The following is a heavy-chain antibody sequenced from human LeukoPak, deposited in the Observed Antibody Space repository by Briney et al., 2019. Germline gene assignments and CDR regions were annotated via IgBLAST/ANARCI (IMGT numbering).Heavy chain of an antibody. CDR2: IYYSGST. Sequence: SETLSLTCTVSGGSISSSSYYWGWIRQPPGKGLEWIGSIYYSGSTYYNPSLKSRVTISVDTSKNQFSLKLSSVTAADTAVYYCARDGFWSVYYNLDYWGQGTLVTVSS. J-gene: IGHJ4*02. CDR3: ARDGFWSVYYNLDY. V-gene: IGHV4-39*07. CDR1: GGSISSSSYY. D-gene: IGHD3-3*01.